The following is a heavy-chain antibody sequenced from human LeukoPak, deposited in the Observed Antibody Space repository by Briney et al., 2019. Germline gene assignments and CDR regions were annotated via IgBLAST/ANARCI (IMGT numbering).Heavy chain of an antibody. Sequence: GRSLRLSCAASGFTFSSYAMHWVRQAPGKGLEWVAVISYDGSNKYYADSVKGRFTISRDNSKNTLYLQMNSLRAEDTAVYYCARGADILTGYFDYWGQGTLVTVSS. D-gene: IGHD3-9*01. V-gene: IGHV3-30*04. CDR3: ARGADILTGYFDY. J-gene: IGHJ4*02. CDR1: GFTFSSYA. CDR2: ISYDGSNK.